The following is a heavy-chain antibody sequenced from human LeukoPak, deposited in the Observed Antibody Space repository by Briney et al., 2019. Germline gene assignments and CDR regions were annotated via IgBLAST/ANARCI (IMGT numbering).Heavy chain of an antibody. Sequence: ASVKVSCKASGYTFTGYYMHWVRQAPGQGLEWMGWINPNSGGTNYAQKFQGGVTMTRDTSIGTAYMELSRLRSDDTAVYYCARHCSSTSCYDAFDIWGQGTMVTVSS. D-gene: IGHD2-2*01. V-gene: IGHV1-2*02. J-gene: IGHJ3*02. CDR3: ARHCSSTSCYDAFDI. CDR2: INPNSGGT. CDR1: GYTFTGYY.